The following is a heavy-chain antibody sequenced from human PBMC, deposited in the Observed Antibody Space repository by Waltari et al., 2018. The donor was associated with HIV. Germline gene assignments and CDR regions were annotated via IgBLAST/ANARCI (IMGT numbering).Heavy chain of an antibody. J-gene: IGHJ6*02. CDR1: GTGFRDSN. CDR2: ISPSASIV. V-gene: IGHV3-11*01. CDR3: ARSHCEPKRCFLDHFYDVDV. Sequence: QWQLVGLGGDLVRLEGAWDLSWLASGTGFRDSNLPWFRQAPGKGLEWLSYISPSASIVNYADSVKGRFTVSRHNAKNSLYLQMTSLRAEDTAVYYCARSHCEPKRCFLDHFYDVDVWGQGTTVTVSS. D-gene: IGHD2-21*01.